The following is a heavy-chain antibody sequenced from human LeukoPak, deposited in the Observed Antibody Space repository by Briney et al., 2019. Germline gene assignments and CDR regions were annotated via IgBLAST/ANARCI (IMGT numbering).Heavy chain of an antibody. Sequence: ASVTVSFKVSGYTLTELSMHWVRQAPGKGLEWMGGFDPEDGETIYAQKFQGRVTMTEDTSTDTAYMELSSLRSEDTAVYYCATARYSGSYHEYFDYWGQGTLVTVSS. CDR1: GYTLTELS. CDR3: ATARYSGSYHEYFDY. J-gene: IGHJ4*02. CDR2: FDPEDGET. D-gene: IGHD1-26*01. V-gene: IGHV1-24*01.